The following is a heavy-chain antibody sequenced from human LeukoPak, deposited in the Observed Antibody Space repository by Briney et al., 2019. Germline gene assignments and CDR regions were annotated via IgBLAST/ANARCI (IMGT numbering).Heavy chain of an antibody. CDR3: ARDARPSYDTSGYYFPGDY. V-gene: IGHV1-46*01. J-gene: IGHJ4*02. Sequence: ASVKVSCKASGYTFTSFYIHWVRQAPGQGLEWMAIINPSGGTTRYTQKFQGRVTMTRDTSTSTVYMELSSLRSEDTAVYYCARDARPSYDTSGYYFPGDYWGQGTLVTVSS. CDR2: INPSGGTT. CDR1: GYTFTSFY. D-gene: IGHD3-22*01.